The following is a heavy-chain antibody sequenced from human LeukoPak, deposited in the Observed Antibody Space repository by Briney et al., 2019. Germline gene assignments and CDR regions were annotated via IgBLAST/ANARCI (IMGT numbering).Heavy chain of an antibody. CDR2: IRSKANSYAT. CDR3: TACSGGSCYYDAFDI. D-gene: IGHD2-15*01. V-gene: IGHV3-73*01. Sequence: GGSLKLSCAASGFTFSGSAMHWVRQASGKGLEWVGRIRSKANSYATAYAASVKGRFTISRDDSKNTAYLQMNSLKTEDTAMYYCTACSGGSCYYDAFDIWGQGTMVTVSS. CDR1: GFTFSGSA. J-gene: IGHJ3*02.